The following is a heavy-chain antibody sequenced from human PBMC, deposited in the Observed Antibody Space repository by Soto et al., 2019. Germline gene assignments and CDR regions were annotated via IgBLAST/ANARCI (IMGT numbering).Heavy chain of an antibody. V-gene: IGHV1-58*01. J-gene: IGHJ6*02. Sequence: ASVKVSCKASGFTFTSSAVQWVRQARGQRLEWIGWIVVGSGNTNYAQKFQERVTITRDMSTSTAYMELSSLRSEDTAVYYCAAEGNGWFPILYGMDVWGQGNTVTV. CDR2: IVVGSGNT. D-gene: IGHD6-19*01. CDR3: AAEGNGWFPILYGMDV. CDR1: GFTFTSSA.